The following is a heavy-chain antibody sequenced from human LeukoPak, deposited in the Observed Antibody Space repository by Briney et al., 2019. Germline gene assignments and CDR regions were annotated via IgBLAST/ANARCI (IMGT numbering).Heavy chain of an antibody. V-gene: IGHV3-7*01. CDR3: ARDRASVVVPAAQDV. D-gene: IGHD2-2*01. CDR1: GFTFSSYW. CDR2: IKQDGSEK. Sequence: PGGSLRLSCAASGFTFSSYWMSWVRQAPGKGLEWVANIKQDGSEKYYVDSVKGRFTISRDNAKNSLYLQMNSLRAEDTAVYYCARDRASVVVPAAQDVWGKGTTVTISS. J-gene: IGHJ6*04.